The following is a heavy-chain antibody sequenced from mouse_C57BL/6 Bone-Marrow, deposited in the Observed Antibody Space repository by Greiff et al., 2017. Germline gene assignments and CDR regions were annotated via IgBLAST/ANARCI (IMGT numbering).Heavy chain of an antibody. CDR2: IHPSDSDT. CDR1: GYTFTSYW. V-gene: IGHV1-74*01. D-gene: IGHD2-3*01. J-gene: IGHJ4*01. Sequence: QVQLQQPGAELVKPGASVKVSCKASGYTFTSYWMHWVKQRPGQGLEWIGRIHPSDSDTNYNQKFKGKATLTVDKSSSTAYMQLSSLTSEDSAVCYCTMWSYDGYYLEYYYTVGYGGKGTSVTVSS. CDR3: TMWSYDGYYLEYYYTVGY.